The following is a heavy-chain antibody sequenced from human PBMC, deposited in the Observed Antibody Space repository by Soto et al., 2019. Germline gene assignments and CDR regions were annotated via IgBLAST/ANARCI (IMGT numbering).Heavy chain of an antibody. V-gene: IGHV1-3*01. J-gene: IGHJ5*02. D-gene: IGHD2-15*01. CDR1: GYTFTKYA. CDR3: ARGEGYCSGGTCFRWFDP. CDR2: INGGNGNT. Sequence: QVQLLQFGAEVKKPGASVKVSCEASGYTFTKYALHWVRQAPGQRLEWMGWINGGNGNTKYSQKFQGRVTITRDTSASAAYMELSSLSFEDTAVYYCARGEGYCSGGTCFRWFDPWGQGTLVTVSS.